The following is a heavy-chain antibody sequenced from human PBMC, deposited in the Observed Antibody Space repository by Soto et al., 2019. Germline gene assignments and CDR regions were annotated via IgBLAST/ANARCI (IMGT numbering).Heavy chain of an antibody. CDR1: GGSITSGDYY. J-gene: IGHJ4*02. Sequence: QVQLQESGPGLVKPSQTLSLTCTVSGGSITSGDYYWSWIRQPPGKGLEWLGYIYYSGRTYYNPSLKSRVTISVDTSKNQFSLKLSSVNAADTAVYYCARDPSSGWYLGFDYWGQGTLVTVSS. CDR2: IYYSGRT. V-gene: IGHV4-30-4*01. D-gene: IGHD6-19*01. CDR3: ARDPSSGWYLGFDY.